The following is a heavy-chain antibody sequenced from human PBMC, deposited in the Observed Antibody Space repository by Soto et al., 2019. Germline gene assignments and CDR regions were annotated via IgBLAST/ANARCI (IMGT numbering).Heavy chain of an antibody. D-gene: IGHD3-22*01. V-gene: IGHV4-30-2*01. CDR2: IYQSGST. CDR1: GGSISSGGYS. Sequence: SETLSLTCAVSGGSISSGGYSWSWIRQPPGKGLEWIGYIYQSGSTYYNPSLKSRVTISVDWSKNQFALELSSVTAADTAVYYCARESLVSRYHRSGYSQFLFFALLGRCPLVTDS. CDR3: ARESLVSRYHRSGYSQFLFFAL. J-gene: IGHJ2*01.